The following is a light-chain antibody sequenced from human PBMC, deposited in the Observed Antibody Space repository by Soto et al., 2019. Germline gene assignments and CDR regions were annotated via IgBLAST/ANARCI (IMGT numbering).Light chain of an antibody. J-gene: IGKJ5*01. V-gene: IGKV2-28*01. CDR3: MQALQTPIT. CDR1: QSLLHSNGYNY. Sequence: DIVMTQSPLSLPVTPGEPASISCRSSQSLLHSNGYNYLDWYLQKPGQSPQLLIYLGSNRSSGGPDRFSGSGSGTDFTLKISRVEAEDVGIYYCMQALQTPITFCQGTRLDMK. CDR2: LGS.